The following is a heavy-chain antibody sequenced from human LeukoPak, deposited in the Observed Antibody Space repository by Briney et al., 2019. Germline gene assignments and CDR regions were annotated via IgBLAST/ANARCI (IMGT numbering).Heavy chain of an antibody. J-gene: IGHJ6*02. Sequence: GESLKISCKGSGYSFTSYWIGWVRQMPGKGLEWMGIIYPGDSDTRYSPSFQGQVTISADKSISTAYLQWSSLKASDTAMYYCARHGSYYDSSGYHYYYYGMDVWGQGTTVTVSS. D-gene: IGHD3-22*01. V-gene: IGHV5-51*01. CDR3: ARHGSYYDSSGYHYYYYGMDV. CDR1: GYSFTSYW. CDR2: IYPGDSDT.